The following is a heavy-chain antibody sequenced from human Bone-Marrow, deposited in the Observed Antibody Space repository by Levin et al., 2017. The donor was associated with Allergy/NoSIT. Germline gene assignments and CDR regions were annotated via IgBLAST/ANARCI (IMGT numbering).Heavy chain of an antibody. Sequence: SETLSLTCSVSGDSISTSTYYWGWLRQTPGKGLEWIGTVYFGTTSYYNPSLKSRVTISVDASKNRFSLNLSSVTAADTAVFYCFCGSTSSYYFDYCGQGTLVTVSS. J-gene: IGHJ4*02. D-gene: IGHD2-2*01. CDR2: VYFGTTS. V-gene: IGHV4-39*01. CDR3: FCGSTSSYYFDY. CDR1: GDSISTSTYY.